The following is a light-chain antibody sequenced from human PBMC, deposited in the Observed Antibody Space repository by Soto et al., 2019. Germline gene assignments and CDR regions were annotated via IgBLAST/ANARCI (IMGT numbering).Light chain of an antibody. CDR2: AAS. J-gene: IGKJ1*01. V-gene: IGKV3-15*01. CDR3: QQYYHWPRT. CDR1: QSVGSN. Sequence: EVVLTQSPATLSVSPGERVTLSFRASQSVGSNLAWFQQKPGQAPRLLMYAASTRPTSIAARFSGSGSGTDFILTITSLQSEDSGVFYCQQYYHWPRTFGQGTKVDIK.